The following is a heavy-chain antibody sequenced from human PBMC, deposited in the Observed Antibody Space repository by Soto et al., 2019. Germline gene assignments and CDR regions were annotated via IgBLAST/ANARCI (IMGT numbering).Heavy chain of an antibody. CDR3: ARSPNYYDSSGYYSVDD. D-gene: IGHD3-22*01. CDR2: IYYSGST. Sequence: SETLSLTCTVSGGSISSGGYYWSWIRQHPGKGLEWIGYIYYSGSTYYNPSLKSRVTISVDTSKNQFSLKLSSVTAADTAVYYCARSPNYYDSSGYYSVDDWGQGTLVTVSS. V-gene: IGHV4-31*02. J-gene: IGHJ4*02. CDR1: GGSISSGGYY.